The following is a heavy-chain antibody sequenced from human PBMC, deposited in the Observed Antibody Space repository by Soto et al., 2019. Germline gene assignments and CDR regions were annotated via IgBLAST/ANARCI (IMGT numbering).Heavy chain of an antibody. J-gene: IGHJ4*02. Sequence: QVQLVESGGGVVQPGRSLRLSCAASGFTFSSYAMHWVRQAPGKGLEWVAVISYDGSNKYYADSVKGRFTISRDNSKNTMYLQMNGLRDEDTAVYYCARETYSSGWPPTFDYWGQGTLVTVSS. CDR3: ARETYSSGWPPTFDY. D-gene: IGHD6-19*01. CDR2: ISYDGSNK. CDR1: GFTFSSYA. V-gene: IGHV3-30-3*01.